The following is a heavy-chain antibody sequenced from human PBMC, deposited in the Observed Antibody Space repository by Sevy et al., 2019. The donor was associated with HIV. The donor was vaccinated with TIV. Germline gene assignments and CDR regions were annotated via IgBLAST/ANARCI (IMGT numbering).Heavy chain of an antibody. Sequence: GGSLRLSCAASGFTFSRFAMSWVRQAPGKGLQWVSGISVSGGSTYYADSVTGRFTVSRDKSRNTLYLQLNSLRAEETAVYYCAKVPYRGYDSNYFDYWGQGTLVTVSS. J-gene: IGHJ4*02. CDR2: ISVSGGST. V-gene: IGHV3-23*01. CDR3: AKVPYRGYDSNYFDY. CDR1: GFTFSRFA. D-gene: IGHD5-12*01.